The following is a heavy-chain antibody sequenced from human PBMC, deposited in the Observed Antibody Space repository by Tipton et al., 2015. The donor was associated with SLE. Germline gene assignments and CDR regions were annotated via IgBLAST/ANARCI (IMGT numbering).Heavy chain of an antibody. Sequence: TLSLTCAVYGGSLSGYYWSWIRQPPGKGLEWIGEINHSGSTNHNPSLKSRVTISVDTSKNQFSLKLSSVTVADTAVYYCARGISGYSSSWYYYYHHMDVWGQGTTVTVSS. CDR3: ARGISGYSSSWYYYYHHMDV. CDR2: INHSGST. J-gene: IGHJ6*02. D-gene: IGHD6-13*01. CDR1: GGSLSGYY. V-gene: IGHV4-34*01.